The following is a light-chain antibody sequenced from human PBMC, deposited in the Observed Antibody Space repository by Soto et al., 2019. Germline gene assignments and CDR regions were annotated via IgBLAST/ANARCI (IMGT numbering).Light chain of an antibody. Sequence: DIQMTQSPSTLSASVGDRVTITCRASHSVTSWLAWYQQKPGEAPKLLVYKASTLQTGVPSRFSGSGSGTEFTHTINSLQPADFATYYCHQYYSYSSFGGGTRVEIK. CDR2: KAS. CDR3: HQYYSYSS. J-gene: IGKJ4*01. CDR1: HSVTSW. V-gene: IGKV1-5*03.